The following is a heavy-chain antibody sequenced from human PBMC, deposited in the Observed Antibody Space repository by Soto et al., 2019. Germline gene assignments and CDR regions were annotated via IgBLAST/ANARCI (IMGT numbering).Heavy chain of an antibody. Sequence: GGSLRLSCAASGFTFSSYAMSWVRQAPGKGLEWVSAISGSGGSTYYADSVKGRFTISRDNSKNTLYLQMNSLRAEDTAVYYCAKPMVRGPRAGSFDYWGQGTLVTVSS. CDR2: ISGSGGST. CDR3: AKPMVRGPRAGSFDY. D-gene: IGHD3-10*01. J-gene: IGHJ4*02. CDR1: GFTFSSYA. V-gene: IGHV3-23*01.